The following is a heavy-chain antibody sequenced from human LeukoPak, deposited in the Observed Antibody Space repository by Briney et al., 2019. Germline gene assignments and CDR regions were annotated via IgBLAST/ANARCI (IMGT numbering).Heavy chain of an antibody. V-gene: IGHV3-23*01. CDR2: ISGSGGST. CDR1: GFTFSSYA. Sequence: GGSLRLSCAASGFTFSSYAMSWVRQAPGKGLEWVSAISGSGGSTYYADSVKGRFTISRDNSKNTLYLQMNSLKSEDTAVYYCTTYGSGRKFDYWGQGILVTVSS. D-gene: IGHD3-10*01. J-gene: IGHJ4*02. CDR3: TTYGSGRKFDY.